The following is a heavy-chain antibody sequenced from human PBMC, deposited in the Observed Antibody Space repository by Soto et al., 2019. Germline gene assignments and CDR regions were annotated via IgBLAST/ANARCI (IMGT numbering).Heavy chain of an antibody. CDR2: INHSGST. J-gene: IGHJ3*02. CDR1: GGSFSGYY. Sequence: SETLSLTCAVYGGSFSGYYWSWIRQPPGKGLEWIGEINHSGSTNYNPSLKSRVTISVDTSKNQFSLKLSSVTAADTAVYYCARVLGPEKRTYYDFWSGYATDAFDIWGQGTMVTVSS. V-gene: IGHV4-34*01. D-gene: IGHD3-3*01. CDR3: ARVLGPEKRTYYDFWSGYATDAFDI.